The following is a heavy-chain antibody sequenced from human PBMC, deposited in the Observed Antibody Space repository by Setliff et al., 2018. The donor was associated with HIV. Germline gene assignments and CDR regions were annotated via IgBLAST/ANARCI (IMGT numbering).Heavy chain of an antibody. D-gene: IGHD3-22*01. CDR2: IIPLFGTA. Sequence: AASVKVSCKASGGTFSNYAFSWVRQAPGQGLEWMGGIIPLFGTANYAQNFQGRVTITADASTSTAYMELSSLRSEDTAMYYCARDRHHYDSSGFDAFDLWGQGTMVTVS. CDR1: GGTFSNYA. V-gene: IGHV1-69*13. J-gene: IGHJ3*01. CDR3: ARDRHHYDSSGFDAFDL.